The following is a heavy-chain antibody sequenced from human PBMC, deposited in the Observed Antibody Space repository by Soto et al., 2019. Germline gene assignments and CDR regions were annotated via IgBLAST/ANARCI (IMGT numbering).Heavy chain of an antibody. D-gene: IGHD3-10*01. Sequence: GGSLRLSCAASGFTFSSYAMHWVRQAPGKGLEWVAVISYDGSNKYYADSVKGRFTISRDNSKNTLYLQMNSLRAEDTAVYYCARGTNYYGSGSYKRGRLDYWGQGTLVTVSS. V-gene: IGHV3-30-3*01. CDR3: ARGTNYYGSGSYKRGRLDY. CDR2: ISYDGSNK. CDR1: GFTFSSYA. J-gene: IGHJ4*02.